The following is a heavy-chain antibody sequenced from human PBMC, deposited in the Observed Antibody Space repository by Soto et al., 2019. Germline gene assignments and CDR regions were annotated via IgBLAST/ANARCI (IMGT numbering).Heavy chain of an antibody. J-gene: IGHJ6*02. D-gene: IGHD6-13*01. Sequence: PSETLSLTCTVSGGSISSSSYYWGWIRQPPGKGLEWIGSIYYSGSTYYNPSLKSRVTISVDTSKNQFSLKLSSVTAADTAVYYCARHHTYSSSWYVGAYYYYGMDVWGQGTTVT. CDR2: IYYSGST. CDR1: GGSISSSSYY. CDR3: ARHHTYSSSWYVGAYYYYGMDV. V-gene: IGHV4-39*01.